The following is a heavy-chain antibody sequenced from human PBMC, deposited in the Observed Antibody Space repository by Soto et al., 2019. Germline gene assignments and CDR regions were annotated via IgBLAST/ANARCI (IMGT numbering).Heavy chain of an antibody. J-gene: IGHJ4*02. CDR3: ARDSSGHQVSIGYYFDY. CDR1: GGTFSSYA. CDR2: IIPIFGTA. V-gene: IGHV1-69*13. Sequence: GASVKVSCKASGGTFSSYAISWVRQAPGQGLEWMGGIIPIFGTANYAQKFQGRVTITADESTSTAYMELSSLRSEDTAVYYCARDSSGHQVSIGYYFDYWGQGTLVTVSS. D-gene: IGHD5-12*01.